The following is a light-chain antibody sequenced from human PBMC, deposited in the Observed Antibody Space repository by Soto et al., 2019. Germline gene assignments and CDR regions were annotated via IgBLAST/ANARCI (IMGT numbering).Light chain of an antibody. J-gene: IGLJ1*01. CDR2: EGD. V-gene: IGLV2-23*03. CDR1: SRDIGSYSI. CDR3: CSCASSTHFLYV. Sequence: QSALTQPASVSGSPGQSITISCTGTSRDIGSYSIVSWYHQLPGKAPKLMIYEGDKRPSGVSNRFSASQSGNTASLTISGLQADDEADYYCCSCASSTHFLYVFGYGTKLTVL.